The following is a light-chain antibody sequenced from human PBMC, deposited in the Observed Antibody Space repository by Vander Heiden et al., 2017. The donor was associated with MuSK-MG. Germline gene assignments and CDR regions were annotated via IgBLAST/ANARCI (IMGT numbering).Light chain of an antibody. V-gene: IGKV3-11*01. CDR2: DAS. J-gene: IGKJ4*01. Sequence: EIVLTQSPATLSLSPGERATLSCRASQSVSSYLAWYQQKPGQAPRLLIYDASNRATGIPARFSGSGYGKDFTLTISSREPEDFAVYYCQLLSYWPPITFGGGTKVEIK. CDR3: QLLSYWPPIT. CDR1: QSVSSY.